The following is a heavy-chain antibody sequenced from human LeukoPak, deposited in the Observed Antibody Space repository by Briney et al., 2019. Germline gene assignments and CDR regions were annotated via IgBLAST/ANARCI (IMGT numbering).Heavy chain of an antibody. D-gene: IGHD6-13*01. CDR3: AKLQRIAAAGEDWFDP. CDR1: GFTFSNYA. J-gene: IGHJ5*02. Sequence: GGSLRLSCAASGFTFSNYAMSWVRQAPGQGLEWASGISASGGGTYYADSVKGRFTISRDNSKNTLYLQMNSLRAEDTAVYYCAKLQRIAAAGEDWFDPWGQGTLVTVSS. CDR2: ISASGGGT. V-gene: IGHV3-23*01.